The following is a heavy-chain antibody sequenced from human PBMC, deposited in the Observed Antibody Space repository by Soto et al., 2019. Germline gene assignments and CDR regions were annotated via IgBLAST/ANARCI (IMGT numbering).Heavy chain of an antibody. J-gene: IGHJ6*02. CDR1: GYTFTGYY. D-gene: IGHD2-8*01. CDR2: INPNSGGT. V-gene: IGHV1-2*04. Sequence: ASVKVSCKASGYTFTGYYMHWVRQAPGQGLEWMGWINPNSGGTNYAQKFQGWVTMTRDTSISTAYMELSRLGSDDTAVYYCAREILQDCTNGVCPTYYYGMDVWGQGTTVTVSS. CDR3: AREILQDCTNGVCPTYYYGMDV.